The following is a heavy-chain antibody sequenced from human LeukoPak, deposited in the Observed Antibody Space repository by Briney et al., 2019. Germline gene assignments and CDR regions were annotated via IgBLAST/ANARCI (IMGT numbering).Heavy chain of an antibody. CDR3: ATTGSFDYGDTNWFDP. V-gene: IGHV4-34*01. CDR2: INHSGST. D-gene: IGHD4-17*01. Sequence: SETLSLTCAVYGGSFSGYYWSWIRQPPGKGLEWIGEINHSGSTNYNASLKSRVTISVDTSKNQFSLKLSSVTAADTAVYYCATTGSFDYGDTNWFDPWGQGTLVTVSS. J-gene: IGHJ5*02. CDR1: GGSFSGYY.